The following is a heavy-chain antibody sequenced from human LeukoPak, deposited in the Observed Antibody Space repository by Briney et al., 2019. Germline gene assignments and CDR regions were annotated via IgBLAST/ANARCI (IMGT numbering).Heavy chain of an antibody. V-gene: IGHV1-8*01. CDR3: ARARITMMAFDV. J-gene: IGHJ3*01. CDR2: MNPNNGNT. CDR1: GYTFTSFD. D-gene: IGHD3-22*01. Sequence: ASVKVSCKASGYTFTSFDINWVRQATGQGLEWMGWMNPNNGNTGFVQKFQGRVTMTRNTSISTAYMELSSLRSADTAVYYCARARITMMAFDVWGQGTVVTVSS.